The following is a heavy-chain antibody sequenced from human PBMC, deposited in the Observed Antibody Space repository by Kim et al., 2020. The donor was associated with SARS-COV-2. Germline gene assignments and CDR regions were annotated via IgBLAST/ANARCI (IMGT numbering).Heavy chain of an antibody. CDR2: ISSSSSYI. CDR1: GFTFSSYS. Sequence: GGSLRLSCAASGFTFSSYSMNWVRQAPGKGLEWVSSISSSSSYIYYADSVKGRFTISRDNAKNSLYLQMYSLRAEDTAVYYCARDGWGGTTVTFAFDYWGQGTLVTVSS. D-gene: IGHD4-4*01. V-gene: IGHV3-21*01. CDR3: ARDGWGGTTVTFAFDY. J-gene: IGHJ4*02.